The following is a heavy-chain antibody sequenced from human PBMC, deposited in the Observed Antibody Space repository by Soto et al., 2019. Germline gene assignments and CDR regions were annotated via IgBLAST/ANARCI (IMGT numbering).Heavy chain of an antibody. CDR2: IESKAVGGAS. V-gene: IGHV3-15*07. CDR1: GFVMSNFW. J-gene: IGHJ3*02. Sequence: GGSLRPSCAASGFVMSNFWMAWVRQAPGKGLEWVGRIESKAVGGASDCIVPMKGRFSISRDDSQNTLYLQMNSLTSEDTALYYCSASTVSGGFNIWGQGTMVNVSS. D-gene: IGHD4-17*01. CDR3: SASTVSGGFNI.